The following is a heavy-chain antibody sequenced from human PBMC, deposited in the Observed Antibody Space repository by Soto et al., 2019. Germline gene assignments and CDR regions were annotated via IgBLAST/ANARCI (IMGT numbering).Heavy chain of an antibody. CDR3: ARGITMVRGVINAFDI. D-gene: IGHD3-10*01. CDR1: GGSISSYY. J-gene: IGHJ3*02. CDR2: IYYSGST. Sequence: SSTLALTCTVSGGSISSYYWSWIRQPPGKGLEWIGYIYYSGSTNYNPSLKSRVTISVDTSKNQFSLKLSSVTAADTAVYYCARGITMVRGVINAFDIWGQGTMVTVSS. V-gene: IGHV4-59*01.